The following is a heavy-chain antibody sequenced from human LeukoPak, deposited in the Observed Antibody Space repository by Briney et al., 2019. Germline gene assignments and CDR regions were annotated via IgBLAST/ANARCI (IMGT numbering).Heavy chain of an antibody. CDR2: ISAYNGNT. J-gene: IGHJ3*02. D-gene: IGHD6-19*01. CDR1: GYTFTSYG. CDR3: ARGVAVARGAFDI. Sequence: ASVKVSCKASGYTFTSYGISWVRQAPGQGLEWMGWISAYNGNTNYAQKLQGRVTMTRDTSTSTVYMELSSLRSEDTAVYYCARGVAVARGAFDIWGQGTMVTVSS. V-gene: IGHV1-18*01.